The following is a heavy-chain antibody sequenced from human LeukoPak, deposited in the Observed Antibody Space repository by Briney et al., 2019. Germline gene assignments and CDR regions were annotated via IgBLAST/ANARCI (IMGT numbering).Heavy chain of an antibody. CDR2: INPNSGGT. Sequence: ASVKVSCKASGYTFTGYHMHWVRQAPGQGLEWMGWINPNSGGTNYAQKFQGWVTMTRDTSISTAYMELSRLRSDDTAVYYCARDLGYSGYEFDYWGQGTLVTVSS. V-gene: IGHV1-2*04. CDR3: ARDLGYSGYEFDY. D-gene: IGHD5-12*01. CDR1: GYTFTGYH. J-gene: IGHJ4*02.